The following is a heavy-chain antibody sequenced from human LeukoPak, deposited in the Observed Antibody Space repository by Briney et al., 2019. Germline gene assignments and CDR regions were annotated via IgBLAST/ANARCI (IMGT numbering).Heavy chain of an antibody. Sequence: ASVKVSCKASGGTFSRYAISWVRQAPGQGLEWMGWMNPNSGNTGYAQKFQGRVTMTRNTSISTAYMELSSLRSEDTAVYYCARSYDSGGYYSHYWGQGTLVTVSS. CDR2: MNPNSGNT. J-gene: IGHJ4*02. CDR1: GGTFSRYA. V-gene: IGHV1-8*01. D-gene: IGHD3-22*01. CDR3: ARSYDSGGYYSHY.